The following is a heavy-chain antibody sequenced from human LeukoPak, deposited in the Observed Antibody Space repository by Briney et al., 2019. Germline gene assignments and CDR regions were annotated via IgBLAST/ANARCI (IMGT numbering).Heavy chain of an antibody. J-gene: IGHJ5*02. CDR3: ARDAYYYDSSGQFRNWFDP. CDR1: GGTFSSYA. CDR2: IIPIFGTA. V-gene: IGHV1-69*05. D-gene: IGHD3-22*01. Sequence: ASVKVSCKASGGTFSSYAISWVRQAPGQGLEWMGGIIPIFGTANYAQKFQGRVTITTDESTSTAYMELSSLRSEDTAVYYCARDAYYYDSSGQFRNWFDPWGQGTLVTVPS.